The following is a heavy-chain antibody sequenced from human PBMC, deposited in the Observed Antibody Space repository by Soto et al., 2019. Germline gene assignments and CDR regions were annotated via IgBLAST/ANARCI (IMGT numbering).Heavy chain of an antibody. CDR3: ARQGRNTKIVILRHYATDF. J-gene: IGHJ6*02. Sequence: ESLSLTCSVSGGSISSNSDLWGWIRQPPGKGLEWIGAILYSGDTYYSESLKSRVTMSVDTAKNQFSLKLNSVTAADTAVYYCARQGRNTKIVILRHYATDFWGQGTAVTVSS. D-gene: IGHD3-22*01. V-gene: IGHV4-39*01. CDR2: ILYSGDT. CDR1: GGSISSNSDL.